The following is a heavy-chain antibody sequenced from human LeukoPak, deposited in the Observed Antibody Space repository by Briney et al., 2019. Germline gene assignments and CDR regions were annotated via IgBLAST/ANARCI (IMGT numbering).Heavy chain of an antibody. CDR1: GFSISDSA. V-gene: IGHV3-23*01. CDR3: ARDIEFST. J-gene: IGHJ3*01. D-gene: IGHD3-3*02. CDR2: INISGGNT. Sequence: GGSLRLSCAASGFSISDSATNWVRHAPGKGLEWDSLINISGGNTYYADSMKGRFTISRDNYKDTLYLQMNSLSAEDTAMYYCARDIEFSTWGLGTMVTVSS.